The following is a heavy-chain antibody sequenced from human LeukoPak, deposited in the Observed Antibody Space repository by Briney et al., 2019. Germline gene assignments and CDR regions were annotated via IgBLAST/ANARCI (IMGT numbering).Heavy chain of an antibody. J-gene: IGHJ3*02. CDR1: GGSISSYY. CDR3: ARDGIRVTTYRDVFDI. V-gene: IGHV4-59*01. D-gene: IGHD4-17*01. CDR2: IYYSGST. Sequence: SETLSLTCTVSGGSISSYYWSWIRQPPGKGLEWIGYIYYSGSTNYNPSLKSRVTISVDTSKNQFSLKLSSVTAADTAVYYCARDGIRVTTYRDVFDIGGKGKMVTVSS.